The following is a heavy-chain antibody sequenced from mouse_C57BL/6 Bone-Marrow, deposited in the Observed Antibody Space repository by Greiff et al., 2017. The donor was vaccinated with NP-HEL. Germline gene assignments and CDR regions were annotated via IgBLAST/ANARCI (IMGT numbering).Heavy chain of an antibody. J-gene: IGHJ4*01. V-gene: IGHV1-81*01. CDR3: LSMRYCAMDY. D-gene: IGHD2-3*01. CDR1: GYTFTSYG. Sequence: VKLVESGAELARPGASVKLSCKASGYTFTSYGISWVKQRTGQGLEWIGEIYPRSGNTYYNEKFKGKATLTADKSSSTAYMELRSLTSEDSAVYFCLSMRYCAMDYWGQGTSVTVSS. CDR2: IYPRSGNT.